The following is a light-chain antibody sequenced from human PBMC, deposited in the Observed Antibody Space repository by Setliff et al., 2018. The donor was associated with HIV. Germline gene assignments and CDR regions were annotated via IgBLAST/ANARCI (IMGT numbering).Light chain of an antibody. CDR3: SSYTSSSTDV. J-gene: IGLJ1*01. CDR2: DVS. V-gene: IGLV2-14*01. CDR1: SSGVGTYNA. Sequence: QSALAQPPSASGSPGQSVTISCTGTSSGVGTYNAVYWYQQHPGKAPKLMIYDVSTRPSGVSNRFSGSKSGNTASLTISGLQTEDEADYYCSSYTSSSTDVFGTGTKVTVL.